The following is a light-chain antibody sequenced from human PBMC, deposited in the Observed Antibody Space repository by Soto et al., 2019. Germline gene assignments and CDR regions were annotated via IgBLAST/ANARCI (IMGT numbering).Light chain of an antibody. CDR3: SSYASINTLV. J-gene: IGLJ1*01. CDR2: DVN. V-gene: IGLV2-11*01. CDR1: SSDVGGYNY. Sequence: QSVLTQPRSVSGSPGQSVTISCTGTSSDVGGYNYVSWYQQHPGKGPKLMIYDVNKRPSGVPDRFSGSKSGNTASLTISGLQVEDEADYYCSSYASINTLVFGTGTKVTVL.